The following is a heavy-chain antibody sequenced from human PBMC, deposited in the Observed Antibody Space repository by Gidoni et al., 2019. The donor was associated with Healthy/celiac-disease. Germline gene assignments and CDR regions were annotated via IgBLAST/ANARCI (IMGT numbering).Heavy chain of an antibody. D-gene: IGHD6-19*01. CDR1: GFTFCNAW. V-gene: IGHV3-15*01. Sequence: EVQLVESGGGLVKPGGSLRLSCAASGFTFCNAWMSWVRQAPGKGPELVGRIKSKTDGGTTDYAAPVKGRFTISRDDSKNTLYLQMNSLKTEDTAVYYCTTDGGYSSGWYFDYWGQGTLVTVSS. J-gene: IGHJ4*02. CDR3: TTDGGYSSGWYFDY. CDR2: IKSKTDGGTT.